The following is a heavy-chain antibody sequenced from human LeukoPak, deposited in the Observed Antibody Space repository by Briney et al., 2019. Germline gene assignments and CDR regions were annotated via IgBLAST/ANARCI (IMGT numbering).Heavy chain of an antibody. J-gene: IGHJ4*02. CDR1: GFTFSSYN. CDR2: ITSSSNYI. Sequence: EGSLRLSCAASGFTFSSYNMNWVRQAPGKGLEWVSSITSSSNYIYYADSVKGRFTISRDNAKNSLYLRMNSLRAEDTTVYYCARDCWDYGSGSYCGIDYWGQGTLVTVSS. CDR3: ARDCWDYGSGSYCGIDY. V-gene: IGHV3-21*03. D-gene: IGHD3-10*01.